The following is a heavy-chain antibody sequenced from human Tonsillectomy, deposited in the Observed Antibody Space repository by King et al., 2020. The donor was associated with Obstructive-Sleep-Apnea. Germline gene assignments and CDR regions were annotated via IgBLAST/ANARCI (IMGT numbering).Heavy chain of an antibody. V-gene: IGHV4-34*01. CDR1: GGSFSDYY. Sequence: VQLQQWGAGLLRPSETLSLTCGVYGGSFSDYYWSWIRQPPGKGLDWIGEINHSGRTNYNPSLKSRVTISVEMSKNQFSLTLTSVTAADTAVYYCARGSGAADVNWFDPWGQGALVTVSS. J-gene: IGHJ5*02. CDR2: INHSGRT. D-gene: IGHD6-13*01. CDR3: ARGSGAADVNWFDP.